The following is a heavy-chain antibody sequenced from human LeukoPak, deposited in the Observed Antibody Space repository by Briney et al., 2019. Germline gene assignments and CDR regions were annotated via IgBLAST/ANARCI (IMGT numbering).Heavy chain of an antibody. Sequence: ASVKVSCKASGYTFTSYGIGWVRQAPGQGLEWMGWISAYNGNTNYAQKLQGRVTMTTDTSTSTAYMELRSLRSDDTAVYYCARGAHLEYYYGSGSYYVYWGQGTLVTVSS. V-gene: IGHV1-18*01. CDR3: ARGAHLEYYYGSGSYYVY. CDR1: GYTFTSYG. CDR2: ISAYNGNT. D-gene: IGHD3-10*01. J-gene: IGHJ4*02.